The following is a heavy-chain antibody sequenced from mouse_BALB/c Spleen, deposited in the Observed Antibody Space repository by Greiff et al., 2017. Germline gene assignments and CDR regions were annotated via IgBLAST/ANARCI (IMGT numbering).Heavy chain of an antibody. J-gene: IGHJ4*01. CDR2: IDPENGNT. D-gene: IGHD1-1*01. CDR1: GFNFKDYY. Sequence: VQLQQSGAELVRPGVSVKLSCKASGFNFKDYYMHWVKQRPEQGLEWIGWIDPENGNTIYDPKFQGKASITADTSSTTAYLQLSSLTSEDTAVYYCARSYYGSSYYAMDYWGQGTSVTVSS. CDR3: ARSYYGSSYYAMDY. V-gene: IGHV14-1*02.